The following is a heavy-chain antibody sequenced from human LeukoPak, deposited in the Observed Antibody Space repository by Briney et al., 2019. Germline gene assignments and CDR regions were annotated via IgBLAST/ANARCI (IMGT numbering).Heavy chain of an antibody. CDR2: IYYSGST. CDR1: GGSISSSSYY. D-gene: IGHD3-22*01. V-gene: IGHV4-39*07. CDR3: ARRHYYDSSGYLP. J-gene: IGHJ4*02. Sequence: PSETLSLTCTVSGGSISSSSYYWGWIRQPPGKGLEWIGSIYYSGSTYYNPSLKSRVTISVDTSKNQFSLKLSSVTAADTAVYYCARRHYYDSSGYLPWGQGTLVTVSS.